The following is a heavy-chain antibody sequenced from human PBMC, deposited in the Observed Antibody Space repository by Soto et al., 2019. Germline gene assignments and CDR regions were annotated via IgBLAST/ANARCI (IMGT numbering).Heavy chain of an antibody. V-gene: IGHV3-33*01. D-gene: IGHD2-15*01. CDR2: IWYDGSNK. Sequence: GGSLRLSCAASGFTFSSYGVHWVRQAPGKGLEWVAVIWYDGSNKYYADSVKGRFTISRDNSKNTLYLQMNSLRAEDTAVYYCARRDCSGGSCYFAYWGQGTLVTVSS. CDR1: GFTFSSYG. CDR3: ARRDCSGGSCYFAY. J-gene: IGHJ4*02.